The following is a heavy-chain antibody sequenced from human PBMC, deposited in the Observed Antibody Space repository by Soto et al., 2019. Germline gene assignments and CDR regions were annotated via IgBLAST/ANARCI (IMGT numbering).Heavy chain of an antibody. Sequence: PGGSLRLSCAASGITFRSYSMSWVRQAPGKGLEWVASITSDSSDIYYEDSVKGRFTISRDNGENSLYLQMTSLGAEDTGVYYCATTYCSGGYCFSSGYWGQGVLVTVSS. CDR3: ATTYCSGGYCFSSGY. J-gene: IGHJ4*02. V-gene: IGHV3-21*01. D-gene: IGHD2-15*01. CDR2: ITSDSSDI. CDR1: GITFRSYS.